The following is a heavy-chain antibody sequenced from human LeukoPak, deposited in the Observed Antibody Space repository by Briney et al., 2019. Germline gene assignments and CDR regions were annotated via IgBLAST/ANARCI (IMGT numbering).Heavy chain of an antibody. J-gene: IGHJ4*02. CDR3: AESDSSSWYGNFNH. CDR1: GFTFSSYG. CDR2: ISYDGSNK. D-gene: IGHD6-13*01. Sequence: GRSLRLSCAASGFTFSSYGMHWVRQAPGKGLEWLAVISYDGSNKYYADFVKGRFTISRDNSKNTLYLQMNSLRAEDTAVYYCAESDSSSWYGNFNHWGQGTLVTVSS. V-gene: IGHV3-30*18.